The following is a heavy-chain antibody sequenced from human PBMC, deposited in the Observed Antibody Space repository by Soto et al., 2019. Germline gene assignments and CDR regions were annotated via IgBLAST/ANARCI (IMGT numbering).Heavy chain of an antibody. CDR1: GYTFTSYD. CDR3: ARGASSSWSYYGMDV. D-gene: IGHD6-13*01. Sequence: QVQLVQSGAEVKKPGASVKVSCKASGYTFTSYDINWVRQATGQGLEWMGWMNPNSGNTGYAQKFQGRVTMTSNTTISTAYMGLSSLRSEDTAVYYCARGASSSWSYYGMDVWGQGTTVTVSS. J-gene: IGHJ6*02. V-gene: IGHV1-8*01. CDR2: MNPNSGNT.